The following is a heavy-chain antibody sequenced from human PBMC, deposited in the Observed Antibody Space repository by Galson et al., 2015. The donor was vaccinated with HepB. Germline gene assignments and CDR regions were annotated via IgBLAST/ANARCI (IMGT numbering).Heavy chain of an antibody. D-gene: IGHD3-16*01. Sequence: ETLSLTCAVYGGSFSGHYWSWIRQPPGKGLEWIGEINHSGSTNYNPSLKSRVTISVDTSKNQFSLKLSSVTAADTAVYYCARGPSTLGYWGQGTLVTVSS. V-gene: IGHV4-34*01. CDR2: INHSGST. CDR3: ARGPSTLGY. J-gene: IGHJ4*02. CDR1: GGSFSGHY.